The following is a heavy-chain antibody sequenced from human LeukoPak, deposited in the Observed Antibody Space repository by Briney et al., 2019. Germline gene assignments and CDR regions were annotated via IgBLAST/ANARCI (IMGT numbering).Heavy chain of an antibody. V-gene: IGHV3-30*02. CDR3: AKDARAAVAGTGYYYDYMDV. CDR1: GFTFSSYG. Sequence: GGSLRLSRAASGFTFSSYGMHWVRQAPGKGLEWVAFIRYDGSKKYYADSVKGQFTISRDNSKNTLYLQMNSLRAEDTAVYYCAKDARAAVAGTGYYYDYMDVWGKGTTVTVSS. CDR2: IRYDGSKK. D-gene: IGHD6-19*01. J-gene: IGHJ6*03.